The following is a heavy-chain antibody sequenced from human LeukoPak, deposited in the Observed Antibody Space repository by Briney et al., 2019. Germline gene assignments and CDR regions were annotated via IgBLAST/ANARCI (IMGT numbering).Heavy chain of an antibody. CDR1: GYTFTGYY. J-gene: IGHJ4*02. CDR3: ATKSSSGYYLLNY. V-gene: IGHV1-2*02. Sequence: ASVKVSCKASGYTFTGYYMHWVRQAPGQGLEWMGWINPNSGGTNYAQKFQGRVTMTRDTSISTAYMELSRLRSDDTAVYYCATKSSSGYYLLNYWGQGTLVTVSS. D-gene: IGHD3-22*01. CDR2: INPNSGGT.